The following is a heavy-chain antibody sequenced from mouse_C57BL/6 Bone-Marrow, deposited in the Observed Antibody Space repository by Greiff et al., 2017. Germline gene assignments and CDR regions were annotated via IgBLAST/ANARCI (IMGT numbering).Heavy chain of an antibody. CDR3: TTHGSSYGGAMDY. CDR2: IDPENGDT. Sequence: EVMLVESGAELVRPGASVKLSCTASGFNIKDDYMHWVKQRPEQGLEWIGWIDPENGDTEYASKFQGKATITADTSSNTAYLQLSSLTSEDTAVYYCTTHGSSYGGAMDYWVQGTSVTVSS. D-gene: IGHD1-1*01. J-gene: IGHJ4*01. V-gene: IGHV14-4*01. CDR1: GFNIKDDY.